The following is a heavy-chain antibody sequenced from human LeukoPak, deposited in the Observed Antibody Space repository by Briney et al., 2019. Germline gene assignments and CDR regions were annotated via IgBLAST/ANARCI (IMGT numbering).Heavy chain of an antibody. CDR1: GGSIDSYY. D-gene: IGHD6-13*01. CDR2: IYYDGST. V-gene: IGHV4-59*08. Sequence: SETLSLTCTVSGGSIDSYYWSWIRQPPGKGLEWFGYIYYDGSTSYNPSLKSRVTISVDTSKNQFSLKLSSVTAADTAVYYCARQPYSSSWYYFDYWGQGTLVTVSS. J-gene: IGHJ4*02. CDR3: ARQPYSSSWYYFDY.